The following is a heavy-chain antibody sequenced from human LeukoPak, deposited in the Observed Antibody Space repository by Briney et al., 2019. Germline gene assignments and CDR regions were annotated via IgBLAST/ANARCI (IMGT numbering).Heavy chain of an antibody. CDR3: ARGLVGALVPNDAFDI. Sequence: GASVKVSCKASGYTFTSYGINWVRQAPGQGPEWMGWISAYNGNTKYAQNLQGRVTMTTDTSTSTAYMELRSLRSDDTAVYYCARGLVGALVPNDAFDIWGQGTMVTVSS. V-gene: IGHV1-18*01. J-gene: IGHJ3*02. CDR1: GYTFTSYG. CDR2: ISAYNGNT. D-gene: IGHD1-26*01.